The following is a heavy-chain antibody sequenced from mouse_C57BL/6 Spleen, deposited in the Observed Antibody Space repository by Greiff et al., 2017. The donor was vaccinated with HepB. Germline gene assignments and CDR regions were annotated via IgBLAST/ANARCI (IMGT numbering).Heavy chain of an antibody. D-gene: IGHD1-1*01. CDR3: ARLVTTVGYYAMDY. CDR1: GYTFTSYW. Sequence: QVQLKQPGAELVMPGASVKLSCKASGYTFTSYWMHWVKQRPGQGLEWIGEIDPSDSYTNYNQKFKGKSTLTVDKSSSTAYMQLSSLTSEDSAVYYCARLVTTVGYYAMDYWGQGTSVTVSS. CDR2: IDPSDSYT. J-gene: IGHJ4*01. V-gene: IGHV1-69*01.